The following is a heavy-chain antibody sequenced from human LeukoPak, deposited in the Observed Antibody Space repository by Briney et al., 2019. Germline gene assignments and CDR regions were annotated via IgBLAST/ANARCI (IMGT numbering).Heavy chain of an antibody. D-gene: IGHD3-10*01. CDR3: AREGTMVRGVIPLGFDY. CDR1: GGSISSGDYY. J-gene: IGHJ4*02. CDR2: IYYSGST. V-gene: IGHV4-30-4*01. Sequence: SETLSLTCTVSGGSISSGDYYWSWIRQPPGKGLESIGYIYYSGSTYYNPSLKSRVTISVDTSKNQFSLKLSSVTAADTAVYYCAREGTMVRGVIPLGFDYWGQGTLVTVSS.